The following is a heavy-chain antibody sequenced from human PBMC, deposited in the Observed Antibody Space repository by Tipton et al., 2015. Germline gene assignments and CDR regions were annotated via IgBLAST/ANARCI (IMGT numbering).Heavy chain of an antibody. J-gene: IGHJ4*02. CDR2: IFHSGSA. Sequence: TLSLTCAVSGGSISSSNWWSWVRQPPGKGLEWIGEIFHSGSANYNPSLKSRVTISIEKSKIHFSLKLNSVTAADTAVYYCAREATYGDNFVSWGQGTLVTVSS. D-gene: IGHD4-17*01. CDR1: GGSISSSNW. CDR3: AREATYGDNFVS. V-gene: IGHV4-4*02.